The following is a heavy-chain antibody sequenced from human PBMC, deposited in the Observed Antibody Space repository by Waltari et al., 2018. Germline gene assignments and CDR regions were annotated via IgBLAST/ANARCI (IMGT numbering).Heavy chain of an antibody. CDR3: AITRGLARGSYGMDV. J-gene: IGHJ6*02. CDR2: LKPNIGGT. D-gene: IGHD7-27*01. V-gene: IGHV1-2*02. CDR1: GYTFTGYY. Sequence: QVQLVQSGAEVKKPGASVKVSCKASGYTFTGYYMHWVRQAPGQGLECIEWLKPNIGGTNYAQKLNGSVTMTRDTSISTAYTELSRLRSDDTAVYYGAITRGLARGSYGMDVWGQGTTVTVSS.